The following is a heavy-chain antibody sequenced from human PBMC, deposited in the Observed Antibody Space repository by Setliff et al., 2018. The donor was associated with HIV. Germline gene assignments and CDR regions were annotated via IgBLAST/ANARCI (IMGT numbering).Heavy chain of an antibody. CDR2: IYTSGSA. CDR1: GGSISSGNYY. V-gene: IGHV4-61*02. Sequence: SETLSLTCTVSGGSISSGNYYWSWIRQAAGKGLEWIGRIYTSGSANYNPSLKSRVTISVDTSKNQFSLKLSSVTVADTALYYCGRDEHGFKGGPAFDPWGQGTLVTVSS. CDR3: GRDEHGFKGGPAFDP. D-gene: IGHD1-26*01. J-gene: IGHJ5*02.